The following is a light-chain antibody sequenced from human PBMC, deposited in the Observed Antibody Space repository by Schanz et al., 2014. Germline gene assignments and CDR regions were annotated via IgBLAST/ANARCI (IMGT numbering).Light chain of an antibody. CDR3: TSYTSSTTLV. Sequence: QSVLTQPASVSGSPGQSITISCTGTSNDIGGFDYVSWYQHHPGKGPKLMIYDVTNRPSGVSTRFSGSKSGNTASLTISGLQADDEADYYCTSYTSSTTLVFGGGTQLTVL. CDR1: SNDIGGFDY. J-gene: IGLJ3*02. V-gene: IGLV2-14*03. CDR2: DVT.